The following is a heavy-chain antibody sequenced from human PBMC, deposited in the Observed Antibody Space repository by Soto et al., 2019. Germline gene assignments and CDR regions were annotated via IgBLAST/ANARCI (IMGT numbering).Heavy chain of an antibody. V-gene: IGHV1-18*01. CDR2: ISAYNGDT. CDR3: ARVPSYLPEDY. CDR1: GYTFTDYG. Sequence: QVQLVQSGGEVKEPGASVRVSCKASGYTFTDYGFTWVRQAPGQGPEWMGWISAYNGDTKYAQKFQGRVTLTTDSSTNTAYMELRSLISDDAAVYYCARVPSYLPEDYWGQGTLVTVSS. D-gene: IGHD3-16*01. J-gene: IGHJ4*02.